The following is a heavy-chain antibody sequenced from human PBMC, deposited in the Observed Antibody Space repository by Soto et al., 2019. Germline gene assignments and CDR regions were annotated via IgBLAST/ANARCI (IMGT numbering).Heavy chain of an antibody. D-gene: IGHD3-10*01. Sequence: PSETLSLTCTVSGGSISSGGYYWSWIRQHPGKGLEWVGYSYYTGSSYYNPSLKSRVTISVDASKNQLSLRLASVTAADTGMYYCARFGSGGADYWGQGTPVTVSS. CDR1: GGSISSGGYY. J-gene: IGHJ4*02. CDR3: ARFGSGGADY. V-gene: IGHV4-31*03. CDR2: SYYTGSS.